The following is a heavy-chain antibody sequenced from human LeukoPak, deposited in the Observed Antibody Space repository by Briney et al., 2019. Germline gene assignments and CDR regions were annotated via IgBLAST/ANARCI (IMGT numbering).Heavy chain of an antibody. CDR3: ARGYCSGGSCYSRDY. CDR1: GGTFSSYT. CDR2: IIPILAIA. Sequence: SVKVSCKASGGTFSSYTISWVRQAPGQGLEWMGRIIPILAIANYAQKFQGRVTITADKSTSTAYMELSSLRSEDTAVYYCARGYCSGGSCYSRDYWGQGTLVTVSS. J-gene: IGHJ4*02. D-gene: IGHD2-15*01. V-gene: IGHV1-69*02.